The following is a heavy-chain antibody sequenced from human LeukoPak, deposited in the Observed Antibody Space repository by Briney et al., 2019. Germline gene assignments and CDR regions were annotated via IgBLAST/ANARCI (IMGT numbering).Heavy chain of an antibody. CDR3: ARGYDSSAYHPFNY. V-gene: IGHV4-59*11. D-gene: IGHD3-22*01. CDR2: ISDSGST. J-gene: IGHJ4*02. CDR1: GGSLSTHH. Sequence: PSETLSLTCVVSGGSLSTHHWSWIRQSPGRGLEWIGYISDSGSTNYNPSLKSRVTISVDTSKNQFSLMLSSVTAADTAVYYCARGYDSSAYHPFNYWGQGTLVTVSS.